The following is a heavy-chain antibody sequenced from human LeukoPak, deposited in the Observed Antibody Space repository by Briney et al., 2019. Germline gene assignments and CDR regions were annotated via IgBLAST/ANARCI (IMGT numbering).Heavy chain of an antibody. Sequence: SETLSLTCTVSGGSISSYYWSWIRQPPGKGLEWIGYIYYSGSTNYNPSLKSRVTISVDTSKNQFPLKLSSVTAADTAVYYCARLGGSGSYYRDYWGQGTLVTVSS. J-gene: IGHJ4*02. CDR3: ARLGGSGSYYRDY. CDR1: GGSISSYY. V-gene: IGHV4-59*01. D-gene: IGHD3-10*01. CDR2: IYYSGST.